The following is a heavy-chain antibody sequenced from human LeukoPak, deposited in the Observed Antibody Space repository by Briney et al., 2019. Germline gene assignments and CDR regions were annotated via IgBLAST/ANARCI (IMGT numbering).Heavy chain of an antibody. Sequence: GGSLRLSCAASGFTFRTYSMNWVRQAPGKGLEWVSSISSSGSYTYYADSLKGRFTISRDNAKNSLFLQMNSLRDEDTAVYYCARDHGKDYWGQGTLVTVSS. CDR2: ISSSGSYT. V-gene: IGHV3-21*01. J-gene: IGHJ4*02. CDR3: ARDHGKDY. D-gene: IGHD4-23*01. CDR1: GFTFRTYS.